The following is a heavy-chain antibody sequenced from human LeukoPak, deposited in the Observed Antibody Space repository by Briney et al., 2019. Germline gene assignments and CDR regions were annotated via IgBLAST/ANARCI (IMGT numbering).Heavy chain of an antibody. D-gene: IGHD6-13*01. Sequence: GASVKVSCKASGYTFTSYYMHWVRQAPGQGLEWMGLINPSGGTTRYAQKFQGRVTMTRDLSTSTDYMELSSLRSDDTAVYYCAKGPIRWQQLGWFDPWGQGTLVTVSS. CDR3: AKGPIRWQQLGWFDP. J-gene: IGHJ5*02. V-gene: IGHV1-46*01. CDR1: GYTFTSYY. CDR2: INPSGGTT.